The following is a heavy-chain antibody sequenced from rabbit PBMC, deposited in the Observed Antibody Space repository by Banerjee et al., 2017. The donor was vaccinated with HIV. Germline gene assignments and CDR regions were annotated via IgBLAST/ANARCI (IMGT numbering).Heavy chain of an antibody. D-gene: IGHD6-1*01. CDR1: GFSLSSSYW. Sequence: EESGGDLVKPGGTLTLTCTVSGFSLSSSYWICWVRQALGKGLEWIGWINTGNGNTYYASWAKGRFTISKTSSTTVTLQLTSLTAADTATYFCARDVDSYVPFNLWGPGTLVTVS. CDR3: ARDVDSYVPFNL. J-gene: IGHJ4*01. CDR2: INTGNGNT. V-gene: IGHV1S45*01.